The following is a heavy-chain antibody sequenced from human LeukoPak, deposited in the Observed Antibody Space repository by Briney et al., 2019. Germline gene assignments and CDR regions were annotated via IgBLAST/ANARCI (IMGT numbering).Heavy chain of an antibody. D-gene: IGHD5-24*01. Sequence: SVKVSCKAPGGTFSSHAISWVRQAPGQGLEWMGGIIPIFGTANYAQKFQGRVTITTDESTSTAYMELSSLRSEDTAVYYCARVISSRGWLQTENWFDPWGQGTLVTVSS. J-gene: IGHJ5*02. CDR3: ARVISSRGWLQTENWFDP. V-gene: IGHV1-69*05. CDR2: IIPIFGTA. CDR1: GGTFSSHA.